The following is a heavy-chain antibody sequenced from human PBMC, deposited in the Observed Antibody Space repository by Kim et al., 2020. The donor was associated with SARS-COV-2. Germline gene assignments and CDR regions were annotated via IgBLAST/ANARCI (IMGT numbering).Heavy chain of an antibody. CDR1: GFTFGDYA. Sequence: GGSLRLSCTASGFTFGDYAISWVRQAPGKGLEWVGFIRRKAYGGTTEYAASVKCRFTISSDDSKSIDYLQMNSLKNEDTAVYYCTRVAEWELPFFDYWGERTLVTVPS. CDR3: TRVAEWELPFFDY. V-gene: IGHV3-49*04. CDR2: IRRKAYGGTT. J-gene: IGHJ4*02. D-gene: IGHD1-26*01.